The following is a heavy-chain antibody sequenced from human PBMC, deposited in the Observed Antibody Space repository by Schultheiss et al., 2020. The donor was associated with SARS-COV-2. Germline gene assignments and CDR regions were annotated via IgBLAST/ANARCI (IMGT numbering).Heavy chain of an antibody. J-gene: IGHJ4*02. CDR1: GFTFSSYA. CDR2: IWYDGSNK. Sequence: GGSLRLSCAASGFTFSSYAMHWVRQAPGKGLEWVAVIWYDGSNKYYADSVKGRFTISRDDSKNTLYLQMNSLKTEDTAVYYCTTDRPATAPPLDYWGQGTLVKVSS. CDR3: TTDRPATAPPLDY. V-gene: IGHV3-33*08. D-gene: IGHD2-2*01.